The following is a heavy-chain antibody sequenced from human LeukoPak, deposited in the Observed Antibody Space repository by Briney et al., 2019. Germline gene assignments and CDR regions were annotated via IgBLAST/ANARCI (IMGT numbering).Heavy chain of an antibody. V-gene: IGHV1-2*02. CDR3: ARVVKSPGYSSSWYSY. CDR1: GYTFTGYY. Sequence: GASVKVSCKASGYTFTGYYMHWVRQAPGQGLEWMGWINPNSGGTNYAQKFQGRVTMTRGTSISTAYMELSRLRSDDTAVYYCARVVKSPGYSSSWYSYWGQGTLVTVSS. CDR2: INPNSGGT. J-gene: IGHJ4*02. D-gene: IGHD6-13*01.